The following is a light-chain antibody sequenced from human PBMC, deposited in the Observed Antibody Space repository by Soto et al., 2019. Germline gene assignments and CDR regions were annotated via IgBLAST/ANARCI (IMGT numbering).Light chain of an antibody. V-gene: IGKV1-5*01. Sequence: DIQMTQSPSTLPASVGDRVTITCRASQSISTWLAWYQQKPGKAPKLLIYDASSLESEVPSRFSGSGSGTEFTLTISSLQPDDFATYYCQQYNGYSITFGQGTRLEIK. CDR3: QQYNGYSIT. CDR2: DAS. J-gene: IGKJ5*01. CDR1: QSISTW.